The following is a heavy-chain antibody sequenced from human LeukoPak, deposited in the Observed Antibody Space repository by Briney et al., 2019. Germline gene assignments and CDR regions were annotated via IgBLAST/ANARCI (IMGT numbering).Heavy chain of an antibody. V-gene: IGHV1-2*04. Sequence: ALVKVSCKASGYTFTGYYMHWVRQAPGQGLEWMGWFNPNSGGTNYAQKFQGWVTMTRDTSISTAYMELSRLRSDDTAVYYCARDPLPFTDYYGSRGYFDYWGQGTLVTVSS. J-gene: IGHJ4*02. CDR1: GYTFTGYY. CDR2: FNPNSGGT. CDR3: ARDPLPFTDYYGSRGYFDY. D-gene: IGHD3-10*01.